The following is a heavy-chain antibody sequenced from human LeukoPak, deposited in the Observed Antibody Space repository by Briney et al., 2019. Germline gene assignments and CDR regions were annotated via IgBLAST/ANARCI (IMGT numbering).Heavy chain of an antibody. J-gene: IGHJ2*01. D-gene: IGHD2-15*01. CDR3: ARDSGGTGYYWYFDL. CDR2: ISSGSGYI. Sequence: GGSLRLPCAASGFIFRSYWIHWVRQAPGKGLVWVSSISSGSGYIYYADSVKGRFTISRDNAKDSLYLQMNSLRAEDTAVYYCARDSGGTGYYWYFDLWGRGTLVTVSS. CDR1: GFIFRSYW. V-gene: IGHV3-21*01.